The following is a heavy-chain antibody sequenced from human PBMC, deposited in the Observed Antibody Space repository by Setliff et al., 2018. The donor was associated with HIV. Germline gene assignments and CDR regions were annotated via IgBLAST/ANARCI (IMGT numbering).Heavy chain of an antibody. J-gene: IGHJ6*03. CDR3: ATTQYGTASWELETYFYYYMDV. Sequence: ASVKVSCKASGGTFSSLAFSWVRQTPGQGLEWMGGIVATFGTPSYSQKFQDRLKTTVDESTRTAYMELSSLRSEDTAVYYCATTQYGTASWELETYFYYYMDVWGKGTTVTVSS. V-gene: IGHV1-69*13. CDR1: GGTFSSLA. CDR2: IVATFGTP. D-gene: IGHD2-2*01.